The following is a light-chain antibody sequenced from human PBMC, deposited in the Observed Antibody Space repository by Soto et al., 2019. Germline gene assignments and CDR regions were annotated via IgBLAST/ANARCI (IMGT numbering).Light chain of an antibody. J-gene: IGKJ5*01. CDR1: QSISSY. Sequence: DIQMTQSPSSLSASVGDRVTITCRASQSISSYLNWYQQKPGQAPKLLIYAASSLQSGVPSRSSGSRSGTDFPLPSSSLQPEDFATYYCQHSYITPHTFGQGTRLEIK. CDR2: AAS. CDR3: QHSYITPHT. V-gene: IGKV1-39*01.